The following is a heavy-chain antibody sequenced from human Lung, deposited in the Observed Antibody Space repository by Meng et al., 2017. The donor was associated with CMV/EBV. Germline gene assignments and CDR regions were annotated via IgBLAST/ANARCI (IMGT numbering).Heavy chain of an antibody. CDR3: TRGTMTHQDY. V-gene: IGHV3-23*01. J-gene: IGHJ4*02. CDR2: ITGSGVRT. D-gene: IGHD1-1*01. CDR1: GFTFSSYA. Sequence: SCAASGFTFSSYAMSWVRQAPGTGLEWVSAITGSGVRTYYADSVKGRFTISRDNSKNTVYLQMNSLRVEDTAVYYCTRGTMTHQDYWGQGTLVTVSS.